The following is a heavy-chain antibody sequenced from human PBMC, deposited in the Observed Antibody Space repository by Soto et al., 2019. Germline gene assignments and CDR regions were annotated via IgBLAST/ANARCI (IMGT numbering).Heavy chain of an antibody. CDR3: ASHRGGRTADRPATEGY. J-gene: IGHJ4*02. CDR2: IKQDGSEK. V-gene: IGHV3-7*03. Sequence: GGSLRLSCAASGFTFSSYWMSWVRQAPGKGLEWVANIKQDGSEKYYVDSVKGRFTISRDNAKNSLYLQMNSLRAEDTAVYYCASHRGGRTADRPATEGYWGQGTLVTVSS. D-gene: IGHD6-6*01. CDR1: GFTFSSYW.